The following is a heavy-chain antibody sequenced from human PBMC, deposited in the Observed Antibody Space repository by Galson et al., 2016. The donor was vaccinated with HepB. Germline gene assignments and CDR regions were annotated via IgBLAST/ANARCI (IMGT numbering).Heavy chain of an antibody. Sequence: SLRLSCAASGFTFSTYAMRWVRQAPGKGLEWVSLISGGNTYYADSVRGRFTISSDNSKNTLYLQMNSLRAEDTAVYYCAKVLPYSAGHGMDVRGQGTTVTVSS. CDR3: AKVLPYSAGHGMDV. CDR1: GFTFSTYA. J-gene: IGHJ6*01. D-gene: IGHD6-13*01. V-gene: IGHV3-23*01. CDR2: ISGGNT.